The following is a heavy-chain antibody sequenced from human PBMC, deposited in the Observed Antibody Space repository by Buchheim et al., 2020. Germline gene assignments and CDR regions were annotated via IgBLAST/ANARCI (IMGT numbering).Heavy chain of an antibody. D-gene: IGHD3-22*01. Sequence: QVQLVESGGGVVQPGRSLRLSCAASGFTFSSYGMHWVRQAPGKGLEWVAVIWYDGSNKYYADSVKGRFTISSDNSKTTLYLQMNSLRAEDTAVYYCARDPSHYYDSSGYYRWGQGTL. J-gene: IGHJ4*02. V-gene: IGHV3-33*01. CDR1: GFTFSSYG. CDR3: ARDPSHYYDSSGYYR. CDR2: IWYDGSNK.